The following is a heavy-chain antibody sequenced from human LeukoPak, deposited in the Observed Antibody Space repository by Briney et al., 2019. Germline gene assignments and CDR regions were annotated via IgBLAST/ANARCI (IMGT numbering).Heavy chain of an antibody. J-gene: IGHJ4*02. V-gene: IGHV3-74*01. CDR3: TRVSTTDDY. CDR1: GFAFSRYW. Sequence: GGSLRLSCAASGFAFSRYWMHWVRQAPGKGLVWVSRINSDGRSAVYADSVKGRFTISRDNAKNTLYLQMDSLRAEDTAVYYCTRVSTTDDYWGQGTLVTVSS. D-gene: IGHD2/OR15-2a*01. CDR2: INSDGRSA.